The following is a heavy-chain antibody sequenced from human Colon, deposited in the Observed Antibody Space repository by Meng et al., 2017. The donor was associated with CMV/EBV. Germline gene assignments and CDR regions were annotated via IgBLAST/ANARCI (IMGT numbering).Heavy chain of an antibody. CDR2: ISGSGSTT. V-gene: IGHV3-23*01. CDR1: GFTLRNSA. CDR3: AKGLFAASSLLYFDF. D-gene: IGHD6-25*01. Sequence: GGSLRLSCAASGFTLRNSAMAWVRQAPGKGLEWVSSISGSGSTTNYAVSVKGRFTISRDTSNNTLSLQMNSLRAEDTAVYYCAKGLFAASSLLYFDFWGQGTPVT. J-gene: IGHJ4*02.